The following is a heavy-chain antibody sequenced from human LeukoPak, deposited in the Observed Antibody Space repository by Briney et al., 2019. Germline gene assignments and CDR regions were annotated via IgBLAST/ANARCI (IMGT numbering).Heavy chain of an antibody. CDR3: VRDRAGTRDWVEFDP. J-gene: IGHJ5*02. CDR1: GFSVTNSH. V-gene: IGHV3-66*03. CDR2: IRGSGAT. D-gene: IGHD3-10*01. Sequence: PGGSLRLSCAVSGFSVTNSHMDWVRQAPGKGLEWVSLIRGSGATLYADSVKGRFTISRDDSKNTVYLQMNSLRVEDTAVYFCVRDRAGTRDWVEFDPWGQGTLVTVSS.